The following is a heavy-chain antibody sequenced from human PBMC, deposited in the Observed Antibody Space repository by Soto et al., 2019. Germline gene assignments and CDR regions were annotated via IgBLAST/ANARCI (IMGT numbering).Heavy chain of an antibody. J-gene: IGHJ4*02. CDR3: ARASLYYDFWSGHRPDYFDY. D-gene: IGHD3-3*01. CDR1: GGSISSGGYY. CDR2: IYYSGST. Sequence: SETLSLTCTVSGGSISSGGYYWSWIRQHPGKGLEWIGYIYYSGSTYYNPSLKSRVTISVDTSKNQFSLKLSSVTAADTAVYYCARASLYYDFWSGHRPDYFDYWGQGTLVTVSS. V-gene: IGHV4-31*03.